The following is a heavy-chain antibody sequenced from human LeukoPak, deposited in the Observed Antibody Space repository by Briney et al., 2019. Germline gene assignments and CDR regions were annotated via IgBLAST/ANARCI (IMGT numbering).Heavy chain of an antibody. CDR1: GGSISSGSYY. Sequence: PSETLSLTCTVSGGSISSGSYYWSWIRQPPGKGLEWIGYIYYSGSTNYNPSLKSRVTISVDTSKNQFSLKLSSVTAADTAVYYCARAREGDYPLAVYYYYMDVWGKGTTVTISS. CDR2: IYYSGST. CDR3: ARAREGDYPLAVYYYYMDV. D-gene: IGHD4-17*01. J-gene: IGHJ6*03. V-gene: IGHV4-61*01.